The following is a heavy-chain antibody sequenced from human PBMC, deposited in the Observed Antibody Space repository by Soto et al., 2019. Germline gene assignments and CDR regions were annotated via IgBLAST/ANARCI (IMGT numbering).Heavy chain of an antibody. V-gene: IGHV3-30*18. CDR1: GFTFSGFG. CDR3: AKDRGIATPIDY. D-gene: IGHD6-13*01. J-gene: IGHJ4*02. Sequence: QVQLVESGGGVVQPGRSLRLSCAASGFTFSGFGMHWVRQAPGKGLEWVVVISYDGSNKYYADSVKGRFTISRDNSKNTLYLQMNSLRAEDTAVYYCAKDRGIATPIDYWGQGTLVTVSS. CDR2: ISYDGSNK.